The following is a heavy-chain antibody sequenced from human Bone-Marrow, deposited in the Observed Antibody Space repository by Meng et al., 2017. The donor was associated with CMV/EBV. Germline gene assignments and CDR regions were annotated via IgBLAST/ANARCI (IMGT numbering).Heavy chain of an antibody. V-gene: IGHV3-7*04. J-gene: IGHJ4*02. CDR3: ATDTARVRGY. D-gene: IGHD3-10*01. CDR1: GFTFSSYW. CDR2: INPDGSEK. Sequence: GESLKISCEVSGFTFSSYWFSWVRQAPEKGLEWVANINPDGSEKYYLDSVKGRFTIFRDNAKNSLYLQVNSLRVEDTAVYYCATDTARVRGYWGQGTLVPVSS.